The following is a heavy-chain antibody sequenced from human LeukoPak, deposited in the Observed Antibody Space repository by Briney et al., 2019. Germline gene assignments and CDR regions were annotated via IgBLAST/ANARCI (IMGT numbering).Heavy chain of an antibody. CDR3: AGRGLSRDGYNYYFDY. CDR1: GFTFSSYA. V-gene: IGHV3-23*01. Sequence: GGSLRLSCAASGFTFSSYAINWVRQAPGKGLEWVSGISGSGGSTYYADSVKGRFTISRDNSKNTLYLQMNSLRAEDTAVYYCAGRGLSRDGYNYYFDYWGQGTLVTVSS. D-gene: IGHD5-24*01. J-gene: IGHJ4*02. CDR2: ISGSGGST.